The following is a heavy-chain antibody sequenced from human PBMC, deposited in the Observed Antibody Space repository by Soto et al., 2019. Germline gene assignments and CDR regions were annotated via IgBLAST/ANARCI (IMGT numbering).Heavy chain of an antibody. CDR2: ISHSGST. CDR3: ATWVGGYGRFDY. Sequence: SETLSLTCAVSGGSIGSDYYWGWVRQSPGRGLQWIGEISHSGSTTYNPSLKSRVTISLGKPNNKFSLKVDFVTAADTAVYYCATWVGGYGRFDYWGQGTLVTVSS. V-gene: IGHV4-4*02. CDR1: GGSIGSDYY. D-gene: IGHD3-22*01. J-gene: IGHJ4*02.